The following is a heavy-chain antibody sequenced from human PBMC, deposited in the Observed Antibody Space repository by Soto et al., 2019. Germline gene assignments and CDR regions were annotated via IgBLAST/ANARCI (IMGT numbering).Heavy chain of an antibody. V-gene: IGHV1-69*12. CDR3: ARVEAVAGLYNYHGLDV. D-gene: IGHD6-19*01. Sequence: QVQLVQSGAEVKKPGSSVKVSCKVSGGTFSNYAIDWVRLAPGHGLEWMGGIVPIFGTTYYTQKFQGRATISADDSTTTAYLEMSSLRSEDTAIDYCARVEAVAGLYNYHGLDVWGQGTAVTVSS. CDR2: IVPIFGTT. J-gene: IGHJ6*02. CDR1: GGTFSNYA.